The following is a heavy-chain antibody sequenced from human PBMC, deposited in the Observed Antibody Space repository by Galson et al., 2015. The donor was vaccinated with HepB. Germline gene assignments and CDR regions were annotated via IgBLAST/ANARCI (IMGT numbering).Heavy chain of an antibody. V-gene: IGHV3-21*01. J-gene: IGHJ4*02. D-gene: IGHD2-15*01. CDR1: GFTFSSYT. CDR2: ISSSSTYI. Sequence: SLRLSCAASGFTFSSYTMNWVRQAPGKGLEWVSSISSSSTYIYYADSVKGRFTISRDNAKNSLYLQMNSLRAEDTAVYYCARAWGCSAGSCYSVYWGQGTLVTVSS. CDR3: ARAWGCSAGSCYSVY.